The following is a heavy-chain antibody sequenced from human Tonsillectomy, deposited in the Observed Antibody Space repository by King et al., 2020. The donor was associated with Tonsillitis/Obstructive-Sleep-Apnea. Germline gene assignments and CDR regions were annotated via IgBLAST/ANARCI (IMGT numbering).Heavy chain of an antibody. V-gene: IGHV4-39*01. CDR1: GGSIRSSSYY. CDR3: ARHPSTTVVPFDY. CDR2: IYYSGST. Sequence: QLQESGPGLVKPSETLSLTCTVSGGSIRSSSYYWGWIRQPPGKGLEWIGSIYYSGSTYYNPSLKSRVTISVDTSKNHFSLKLSSVTAADTAVYYCARHPSTTVVPFDYWGQGTLVTVSS. J-gene: IGHJ4*02. D-gene: IGHD4-23*01.